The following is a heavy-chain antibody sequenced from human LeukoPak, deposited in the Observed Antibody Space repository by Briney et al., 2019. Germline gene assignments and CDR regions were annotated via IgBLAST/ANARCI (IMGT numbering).Heavy chain of an antibody. J-gene: IGHJ4*02. CDR3: VKVSSTVGATYFDY. CDR1: GFTFSTYA. CDR2: ITSNGDTT. V-gene: IGHV3-64D*06. D-gene: IGHD1-26*01. Sequence: GGSLRLSCSASGFTFSTYAMHWVRQAPGKGLDYVSGITSNGDTTYHADSVKGRFTISRDNSKNTLYFQMSSLRAEDTAVYYCVKVSSTVGATYFDYWGQGTLVTVSS.